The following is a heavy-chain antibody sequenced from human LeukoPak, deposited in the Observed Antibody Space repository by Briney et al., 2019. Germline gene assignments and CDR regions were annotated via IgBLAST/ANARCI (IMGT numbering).Heavy chain of an antibody. CDR2: INHSGST. J-gene: IGHJ4*02. V-gene: IGHV4-34*01. D-gene: IGHD6-13*01. Sequence: SETLSLTCAVYGGSFSGYYWSWIRQPPGKGLEWIGEINHSGSTNYNPSLKSRVTISVDTSKNQFSLKLSSVTAADTAVYYCARDVAAAGTDYWGQGTRVTVSS. CDR1: GGSFSGYY. CDR3: ARDVAAAGTDY.